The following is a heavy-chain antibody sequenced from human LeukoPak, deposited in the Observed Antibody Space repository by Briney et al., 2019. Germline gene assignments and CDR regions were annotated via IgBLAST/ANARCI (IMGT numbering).Heavy chain of an antibody. CDR2: ISSSGSTI. D-gene: IGHD3-22*01. CDR3: ARDRDYYAIDY. V-gene: IGHV3-48*04. Sequence: GGSLRLSCAASGFTFSSYSMNWVRQAPGKGLEWVSYISSSGSTIDYADSVKGRFTISRDNAKNSLYLQMNSLRAKDTAVYYCARDRDYYAIDYWGQGTLVTVSS. CDR1: GFTFSSYS. J-gene: IGHJ4*02.